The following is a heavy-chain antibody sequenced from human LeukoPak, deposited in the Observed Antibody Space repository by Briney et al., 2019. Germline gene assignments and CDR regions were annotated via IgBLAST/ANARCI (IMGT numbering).Heavy chain of an antibody. D-gene: IGHD6-13*01. CDR2: ISAYNGNT. Sequence: ASVKVSCKASGYTFTSYGISWVRQAPGQGLEWMGWISAYNGNTNYAQKPQGRVTMTTDTSTSTAYMELRSLRSDDTAVYYCARDRTWQQLGLPDYWGQGTLVTVSS. J-gene: IGHJ4*02. V-gene: IGHV1-18*01. CDR1: GYTFTSYG. CDR3: ARDRTWQQLGLPDY.